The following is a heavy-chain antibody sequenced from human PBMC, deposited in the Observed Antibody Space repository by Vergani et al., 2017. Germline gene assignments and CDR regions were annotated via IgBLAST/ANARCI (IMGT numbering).Heavy chain of an antibody. CDR3: AREYSSTSGRAFDF. CDR2: VSTGTKSQ. V-gene: IGHV3-48*01. D-gene: IGHD2-2*01. Sequence: QLVESGGGWVQPGGSLRLSCVVSGFDFSSYIMNWVRPAPGKGLEWVSFVSTGTKSQSYAESVKGRFTISRDSAKNSLYLQMDSLRAEDTAVYYCAREYSSTSGRAFDFWGQGTKGTGSS. J-gene: IGHJ3*01. CDR1: GFDFSSYI.